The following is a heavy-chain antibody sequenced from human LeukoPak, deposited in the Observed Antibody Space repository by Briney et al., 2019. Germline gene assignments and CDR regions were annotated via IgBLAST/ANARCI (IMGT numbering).Heavy chain of an antibody. Sequence: GGSLRLSCAASGFIVSSNYMNWVRQAPGKGLEWVSVIYSGGSTYYADSVKGRFTITRDNSKNTLYLQMNSLRAEDTAVYYCARGQNIPAWGQGTLVTVSS. V-gene: IGHV3-53*01. D-gene: IGHD1/OR15-1a*01. J-gene: IGHJ4*02. CDR1: GFIVSSNY. CDR2: IYSGGST. CDR3: ARGQNIPA.